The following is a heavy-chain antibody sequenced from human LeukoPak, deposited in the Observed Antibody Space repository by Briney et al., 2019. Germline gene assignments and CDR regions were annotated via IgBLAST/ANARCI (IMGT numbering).Heavy chain of an antibody. D-gene: IGHD4-17*01. Sequence: GGSLRLSCAASGFAFSNHSMTWVRQVPGKGMEWVSGISDSGAATSYAGSVKGRFTISRDNSKNTLYLQMNSLRAEDTAVYYCASRDALYGAAASIDYWGQGTLVTVSS. J-gene: IGHJ4*02. CDR3: ASRDALYGAAASIDY. CDR1: GFAFSNHS. V-gene: IGHV3-23*01. CDR2: ISDSGAAT.